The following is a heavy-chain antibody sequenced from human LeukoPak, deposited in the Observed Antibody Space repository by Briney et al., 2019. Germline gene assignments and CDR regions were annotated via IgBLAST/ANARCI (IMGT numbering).Heavy chain of an antibody. Sequence: GGSLRLSCAASGFTFSSYAMSWVRQAPGKGLEWVSAISGSGGSTYYADSVKGRFTISRDNSKNTLYLQMNSLRAEDTAVYYCARDRSSSWASLDYWGQGTLVTVSS. D-gene: IGHD6-13*01. J-gene: IGHJ4*02. CDR3: ARDRSSSWASLDY. CDR2: ISGSGGST. CDR1: GFTFSSYA. V-gene: IGHV3-23*01.